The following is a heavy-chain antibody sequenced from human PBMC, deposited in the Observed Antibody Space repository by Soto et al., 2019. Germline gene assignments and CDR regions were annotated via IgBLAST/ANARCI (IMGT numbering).Heavy chain of an antibody. CDR3: ARFGVPWWFRH. J-gene: IGHJ4*02. V-gene: IGHV3-7*01. Sequence: EVQLVESGGGLVQPGGYLRLSCAASGFTLSTYWMTWVRQAPGNGLEWVDNINQDGSEIYYVDSVKGRFTISRDNDKTSLYLQMNSLRAEDTAIYHCARFGVPWWFRHWGQGSLVTFSS. CDR1: GFTLSTYW. CDR2: INQDGSEI. D-gene: IGHD2-15*01.